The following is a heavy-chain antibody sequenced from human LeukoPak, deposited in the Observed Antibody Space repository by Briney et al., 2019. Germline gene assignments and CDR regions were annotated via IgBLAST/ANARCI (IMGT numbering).Heavy chain of an antibody. CDR3: ARAPLDRRYFDY. Sequence: SETLSLTCAVYGGSFSGYYWSWIRQPPGKGLEWIGEINHSGSTNYNPSPKSRVTISVDTSKNQFSLKLSSVTAADTAVYYCARAPLDRRYFDYWGQGTLVTVSS. CDR2: INHSGST. CDR1: GGSFSGYY. J-gene: IGHJ4*02. V-gene: IGHV4-34*01.